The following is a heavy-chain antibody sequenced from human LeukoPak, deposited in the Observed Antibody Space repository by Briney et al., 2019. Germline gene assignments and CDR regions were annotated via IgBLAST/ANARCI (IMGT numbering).Heavy chain of an antibody. D-gene: IGHD3-22*01. J-gene: IGHJ3*02. V-gene: IGHV4-34*01. CDR1: GGSISTYY. Sequence: PSETLSLTCTVSGGSISTYYWSWIRQPPGKGLEWIGEINHIGTTDYNPSLKSRITISVDTSKNQFSLKLSSVTAADTAVYYCASCLSFYYDTSGHQVRDAFDIWGQGTMVTVSS. CDR2: INHIGTT. CDR3: ASCLSFYYDTSGHQVRDAFDI.